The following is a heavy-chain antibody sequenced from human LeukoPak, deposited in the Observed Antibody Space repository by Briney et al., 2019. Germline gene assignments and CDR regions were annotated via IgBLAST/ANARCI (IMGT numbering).Heavy chain of an antibody. V-gene: IGHV3-48*03. CDR2: ISSSGSTK. Sequence: GGSLRLSCAASGFTFSSYEMNWVRQAPGKGLEWVSSISSSGSTKYYADSLKGRFTISRDNARNSLYLQMNSLRAEHTAVYYCHYDSSGHDAFDIWGQGTMVTVSS. J-gene: IGHJ3*02. D-gene: IGHD3-22*01. CDR3: HYDSSGHDAFDI. CDR1: GFTFSSYE.